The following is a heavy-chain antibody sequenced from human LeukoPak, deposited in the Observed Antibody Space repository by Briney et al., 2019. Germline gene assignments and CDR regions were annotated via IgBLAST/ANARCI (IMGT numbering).Heavy chain of an antibody. Sequence: GGSLRLSCAASGFTFSSYAMHWVRQAPGKGLEWVAIISYDGSNKYYADSVKGRFTISRDNSKSTLYLQMNSLRAEDTAVYYCARSKSSNSPNFDYWGQGTLVTVSS. CDR2: ISYDGSNK. J-gene: IGHJ4*02. V-gene: IGHV3-30-3*01. D-gene: IGHD1-1*01. CDR1: GFTFSSYA. CDR3: ARSKSSNSPNFDY.